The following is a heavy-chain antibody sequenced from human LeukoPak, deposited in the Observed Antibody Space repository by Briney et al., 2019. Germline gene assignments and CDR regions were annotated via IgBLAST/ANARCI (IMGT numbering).Heavy chain of an antibody. CDR1: GFTFRSYW. CDR2: INSDGSST. J-gene: IGHJ4*02. V-gene: IGHV3-74*01. Sequence: GGSLRLSCAASGFTFRSYWMHWVRQAPGKGLVWVSRINSDGSSTSYADSVKGRFTISRDNSKNTLYLQMNSLRAEDTAVYYCARAPGEEYFDYWGQGTLVTVSS. CDR3: ARAPGEEYFDY.